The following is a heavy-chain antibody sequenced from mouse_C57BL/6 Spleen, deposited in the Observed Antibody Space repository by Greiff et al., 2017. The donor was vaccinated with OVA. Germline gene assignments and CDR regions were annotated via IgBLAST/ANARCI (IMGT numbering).Heavy chain of an antibody. V-gene: IGHV1-55*01. CDR2: IYPGSGST. CDR3: ARYDYGSHYAMDY. CDR1: GYTFTSYW. D-gene: IGHD1-1*01. J-gene: IGHJ4*01. Sequence: QVQLQQPGAELVKPGASVKMSCKASGYTFTSYWITWVKQRPGQGLEWIGDIYPGSGSTNYNEKFKSKATLTVDTSSSTAYMQLSSLTSEDSAVSYCARYDYGSHYAMDYWGQGTSVTVSS.